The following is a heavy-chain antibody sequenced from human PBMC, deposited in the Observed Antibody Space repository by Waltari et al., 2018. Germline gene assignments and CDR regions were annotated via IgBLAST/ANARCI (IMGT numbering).Heavy chain of an antibody. CDR2: IYHSGST. V-gene: IGHV4-38-2*01. CDR1: GYSISSGYY. D-gene: IGHD3-22*01. Sequence: QVQLQESGPGLVKPSETLSLTCAVSGYSISSGYYWGWIRQPPGKGLGGSGSIYHSGSTYYIPSLKSRVTISVDTSKNQFSLKLSSVTAADTAVYYCARVGGITMIVVVPNDAFDIWGQGTMVTVSS. J-gene: IGHJ3*02. CDR3: ARVGGITMIVVVPNDAFDI.